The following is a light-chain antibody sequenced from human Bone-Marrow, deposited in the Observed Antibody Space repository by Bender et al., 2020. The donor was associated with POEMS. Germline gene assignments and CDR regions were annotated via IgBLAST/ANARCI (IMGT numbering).Light chain of an antibody. CDR3: GTWDSSLSAVV. Sequence: QSVLTQPPSVSAAPGQKVTFSCSGSSSNIGKNFVSWLQQLPGTAPKLLIYENNKRPSGIPDRFSGSKSGTSATLGITGLQTGDEADYYCGTWDSSLSAVVLGGGTKLTVL. J-gene: IGLJ3*02. CDR1: SSNIGKNF. CDR2: ENN. V-gene: IGLV1-51*02.